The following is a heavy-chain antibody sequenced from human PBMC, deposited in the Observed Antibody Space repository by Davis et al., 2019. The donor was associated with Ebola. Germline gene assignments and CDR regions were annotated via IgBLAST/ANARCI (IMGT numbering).Heavy chain of an antibody. Sequence: GESLKISCKGSGYSFTNYWIAWVRQLPGKGPEWMGIIYSGDSDTRYSPSFEGQVTISVDRSISTAHLQWSSLRSSDTAIYYCARQESLYGSSDYWGQGTLVTVSS. J-gene: IGHJ4*02. CDR3: ARQESLYGSSDY. V-gene: IGHV5-51*01. CDR1: GYSFTNYW. D-gene: IGHD3-22*01. CDR2: IYSGDSDT.